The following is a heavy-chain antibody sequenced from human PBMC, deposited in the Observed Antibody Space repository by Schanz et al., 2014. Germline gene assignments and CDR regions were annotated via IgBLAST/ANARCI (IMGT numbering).Heavy chain of an antibody. Sequence: VQLVESGGGVVQPGMSLRLSCAASGFTFSTYWIHWVRQAPGKGLVWVSRINSDGSITTYADSVKGRFTISRDNARNTVSLQMNSLRADDTAVYYCVRDERVISGVWFDPWGQGTLVTVSS. J-gene: IGHJ5*02. CDR1: GFTFSTYW. D-gene: IGHD3-16*02. V-gene: IGHV3-74*01. CDR3: VRDERVISGVWFDP. CDR2: INSDGSIT.